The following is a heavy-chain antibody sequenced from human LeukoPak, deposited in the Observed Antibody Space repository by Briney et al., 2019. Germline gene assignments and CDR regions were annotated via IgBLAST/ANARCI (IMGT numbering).Heavy chain of an antibody. CDR2: IGGSGDKT. J-gene: IGHJ4*02. CDR1: GFTFNRNA. Sequence: GGSLRLSCAASGFTFNRNAISWVRQAPGKGLEWVSTIGGSGDKTFYADSVKGRFTISRDNSKNMVHLQLNSLTGEDTALYYCVRRGDASSGWGDHDFWGQGALVTVSS. CDR3: VRRGDASSGWGDHDF. V-gene: IGHV3-23*01. D-gene: IGHD6-19*01.